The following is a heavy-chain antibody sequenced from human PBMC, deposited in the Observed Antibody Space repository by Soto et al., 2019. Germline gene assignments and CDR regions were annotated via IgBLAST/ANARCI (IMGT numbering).Heavy chain of an antibody. CDR1: GGSFSGYY. D-gene: IGHD2-15*01. CDR2: INDSGST. Sequence: QVQLQQWGAGLLKPSETLSLTCAVYGGSFSGYYWSWIRQPPGKGLEWIWEINDSGSTNYNPSLKGLVTISVDTSKNQFSLELRSVTAADTDVYYCARVRLGNCSGGSCYSYYFEYWGQGTLVTVSS. J-gene: IGHJ4*02. CDR3: ARVRLGNCSGGSCYSYYFEY. V-gene: IGHV4-34*01.